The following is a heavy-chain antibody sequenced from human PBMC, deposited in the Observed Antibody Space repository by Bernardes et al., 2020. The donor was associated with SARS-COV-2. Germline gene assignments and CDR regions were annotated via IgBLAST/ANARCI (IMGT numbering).Heavy chain of an antibody. Sequence: GGSLRLSCAASGFTASSSYMSWVRQAPGRGLEWVSIIYSADYGGSAYYADSVKGRFTISRDSSKNTLYLQMNSLRAEDTAVYYCARSGPYDYDSSGYYRSHYIDYWGQGTLVTVSS. CDR3: ARSGPYDYDSSGYYRSHYIDY. V-gene: IGHV3-53*01. CDR2: IYSADYGGSA. CDR1: GFTASSSY. J-gene: IGHJ4*02. D-gene: IGHD3-22*01.